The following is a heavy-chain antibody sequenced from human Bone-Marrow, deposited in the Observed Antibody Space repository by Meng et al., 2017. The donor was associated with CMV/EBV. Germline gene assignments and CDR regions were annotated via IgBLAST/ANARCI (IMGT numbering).Heavy chain of an antibody. J-gene: IGHJ5*02. CDR1: GFTFSSYS. V-gene: IGHV3-48*04. CDR3: AGPLPSGSLWFDP. CDR2: ISSSSSTI. Sequence: GESLKISCAASGFTFSSYSMNWVRQAPGKGLEWVSYISSSSSTIYYADSVKGRFTISRDNAKNSLYLQMNSLRAEDTAVYYCAGPLPSGSLWFDPWGQGTLVTVSS. D-gene: IGHD1-26*01.